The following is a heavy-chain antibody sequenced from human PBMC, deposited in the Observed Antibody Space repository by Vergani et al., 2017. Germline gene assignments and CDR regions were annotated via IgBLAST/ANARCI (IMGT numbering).Heavy chain of an antibody. CDR3: ARAQKRGYSYGYPYYYYGMDV. J-gene: IGHJ6*02. V-gene: IGHV4-34*01. CDR2: INHSGST. D-gene: IGHD5-18*01. CDR1: GGSFSGYY. Sequence: QLQESGPGLVKPSETLSLTCAVYGGSFSGYYWSWIRQPPGKGLEWIGEINHSGSTNYNPSLKSRVTISVDTSKNQFSLKLSSVTAADTAVYYCARAQKRGYSYGYPYYYYGMDVWGQGTTVTVSS.